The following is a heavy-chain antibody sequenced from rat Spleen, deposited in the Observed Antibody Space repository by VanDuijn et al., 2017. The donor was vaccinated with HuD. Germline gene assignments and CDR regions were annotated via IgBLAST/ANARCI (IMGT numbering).Heavy chain of an antibody. J-gene: IGHJ2*01. V-gene: IGHV5-31*01. CDR2: ISNTGGTT. CDR3: TTAIPDY. D-gene: IGHD2-1*01. Sequence: EVQLVESGGGLVQPGRSLRLSCVASGFTFNNYWMTWIRQAPGKGLEWVASISNTGGTTYYPDSVKGRFTISRDNAKSSLYLQMDSLRSEDTATYYCTTAIPDYWGQGVMLTVSS. CDR1: GFTFNNYW.